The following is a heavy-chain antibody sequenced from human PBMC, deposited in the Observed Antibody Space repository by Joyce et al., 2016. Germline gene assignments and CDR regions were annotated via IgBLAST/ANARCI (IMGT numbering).Heavy chain of an antibody. CDR2: MSIKGVST. D-gene: IGHD3-16*02. CDR3: ARRPYDDVWGDYRYRYNMDA. CDR1: GFTFRSYD. Sequence: EVQLVESGGGLVQPGGSLRLSCAASGFTFRSYDMHWVRQAPGKGLKYVSTMSIKGVSTYYANSVKVRFTITRDNSKNTLDLEIGSVRVEDMAEYYCARRPYDDVWGDYRYRYNMDAWGKGATVTVSS. J-gene: IGHJ6*03. V-gene: IGHV3-64*01.